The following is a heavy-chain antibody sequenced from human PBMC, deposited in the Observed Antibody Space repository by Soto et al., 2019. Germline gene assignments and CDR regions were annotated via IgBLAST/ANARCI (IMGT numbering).Heavy chain of an antibody. CDR2: ISWNSGSI. Sequence: GGSLRLSCAASGFTFDDYAMHWVRQPPGKGLEWVSGISWNSGSIGYADSVKGRFTISRDSAKNSLHLEMNSLRAEDTAFYYCAKLTPTYTMYYFDYWGQGTLVTVSS. J-gene: IGHJ4*02. V-gene: IGHV3-9*01. CDR1: GFTFDDYA. D-gene: IGHD3-16*01. CDR3: AKLTPTYTMYYFDY.